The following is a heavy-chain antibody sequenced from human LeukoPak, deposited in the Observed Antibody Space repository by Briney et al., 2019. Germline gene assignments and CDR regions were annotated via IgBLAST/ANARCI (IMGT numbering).Heavy chain of an antibody. J-gene: IGHJ4*02. CDR1: GFTFSDYW. CDR2: ISSSSSYI. V-gene: IGHV3-21*01. CDR3: TSDFWSGYSFDY. Sequence: GGSLRLSCAASGFTFSDYWMTWVRQAPGKGLEWVSSISSSSSYIYYADSVKGRFTISRDNAKNSLYLQMNSLRAEDTAVYYCTSDFWSGYSFDYWGQGTLVTVSS. D-gene: IGHD3-3*01.